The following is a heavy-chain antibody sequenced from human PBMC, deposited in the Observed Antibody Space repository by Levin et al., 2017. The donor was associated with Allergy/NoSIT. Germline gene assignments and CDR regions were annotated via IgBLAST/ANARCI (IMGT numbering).Heavy chain of an antibody. V-gene: IGHV3-21*01. CDR1: GFTFSSYS. CDR2: ISSSSSYI. J-gene: IGHJ4*02. D-gene: IGHD5-12*01. CDR3: ARNSGYDSHY. Sequence: GESLKISCAASGFTFSSYSMNWVRQAPGKGLEWVSSISSSSSYIYYADSVKGRFTISRDNAKNSLYLQMNSLRAEDTAVYYCARNSGYDSHYWGQGTLVTVSS.